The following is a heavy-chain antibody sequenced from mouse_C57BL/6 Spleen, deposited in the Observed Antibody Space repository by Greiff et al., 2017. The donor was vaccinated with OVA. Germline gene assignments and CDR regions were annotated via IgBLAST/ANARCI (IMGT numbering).Heavy chain of an antibody. J-gene: IGHJ2*01. CDR1: GFTFSDYG. V-gene: IGHV5-17*01. CDR2: ISSGSSTI. Sequence: EVKLMESGGGLVKPGGSLKLSCAASGFTFSDYGMHWVRQAPEKGLEWVAYISSGSSTIYYADTVKGRFTISRDNAKNTLFLQMTSLRSEDTAMYDCASGYDCYYGYFDYWGQGTTLTVSS. D-gene: IGHD2-3*01. CDR3: ASGYDCYYGYFDY.